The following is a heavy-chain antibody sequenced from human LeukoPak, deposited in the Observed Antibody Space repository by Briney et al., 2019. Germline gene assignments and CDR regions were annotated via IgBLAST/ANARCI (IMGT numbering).Heavy chain of an antibody. J-gene: IGHJ4*02. CDR1: GDSVSSKSAS. V-gene: IGHV6-1*01. CDR3: ARGTGSLDY. Sequence: SQTLSLTCALSGDSVSSKSASWNWIRQSPSRGLEWLGRTYSRSKWFNDYAVSVKGRIIINPDTSKNQFSLHLSSATPDDTAVYYCARGTGSLDYWGQGTLVTVTS. CDR2: TYSRSKWFN. D-gene: IGHD1-26*01.